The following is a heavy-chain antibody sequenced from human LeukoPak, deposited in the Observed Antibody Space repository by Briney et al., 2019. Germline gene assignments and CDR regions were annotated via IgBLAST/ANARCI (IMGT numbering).Heavy chain of an antibody. CDR2: ISYDGSNK. Sequence: GGSLRLSCAASGFTFSSYAMHWVRQAPGKGLEWEAVISYDGSNKYYADSVKGRFTISRDNSNNTLYLQMNSLRAEDTAVYYCARGGVLLWFGELSPVDYWGQGTLVTVSS. CDR3: ARGGVLLWFGELSPVDY. CDR1: GFTFSSYA. V-gene: IGHV3-30*04. D-gene: IGHD3-10*01. J-gene: IGHJ4*02.